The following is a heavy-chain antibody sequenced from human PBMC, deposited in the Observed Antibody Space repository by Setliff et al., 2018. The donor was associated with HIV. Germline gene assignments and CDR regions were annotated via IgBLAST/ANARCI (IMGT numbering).Heavy chain of an antibody. CDR1: GGSISSSSYY. J-gene: IGHJ4*02. V-gene: IGHV4-39*01. CDR2: IYYSGST. Sequence: SETLSLTCTVSGGSISSSSYYWGWIRQPPGKGLEWIGSIYYSGSTYYNPSLKSRVTISVDTSKNQFSLKLSSVTAADTAVYYCARFPTYYYGSGTDYWGQGTLVTVS. CDR3: ARFPTYYYGSGTDY. D-gene: IGHD3-10*01.